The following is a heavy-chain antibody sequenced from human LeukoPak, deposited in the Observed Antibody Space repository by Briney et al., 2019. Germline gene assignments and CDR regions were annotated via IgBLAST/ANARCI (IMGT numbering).Heavy chain of an antibody. CDR3: AYSSGRGWFDP. V-gene: IGHV4-59*01. Sequence: PSETLSLACTVSGGSISSYYWSWIRQPPGKGLEWIGYIYYSGSTNYNPSLKSRVTISVDTSKNQFSLKLSSVTAADTAVYYCAYSSGRGWFDPWGQGTLDTVSS. CDR2: IYYSGST. J-gene: IGHJ5*02. CDR1: GGSISSYY. D-gene: IGHD6-19*01.